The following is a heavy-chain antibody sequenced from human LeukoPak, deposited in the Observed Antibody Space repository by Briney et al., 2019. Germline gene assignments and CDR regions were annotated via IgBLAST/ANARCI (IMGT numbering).Heavy chain of an antibody. J-gene: IGHJ6*02. CDR3: ARGRPYYDPPYYYGMDV. V-gene: IGHV4-34*01. CDR1: GGSFSGYY. Sequence: SETLSLTCAVYGGSFSGYYWSWIRQPPGKGLEWIGEINHSGSTNYNPSLKGRVTISVDASKNQFSLKLSSVTAADTAVYYCARGRPYYDPPYYYGMDVWGQGTTVTVSS. CDR2: INHSGST. D-gene: IGHD3-3*01.